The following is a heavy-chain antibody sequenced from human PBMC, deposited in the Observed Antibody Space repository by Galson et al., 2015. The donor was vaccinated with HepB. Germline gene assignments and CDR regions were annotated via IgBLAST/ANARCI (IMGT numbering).Heavy chain of an antibody. CDR3: AREPPADSSPDRYYSCMDV. D-gene: IGHD6-6*01. V-gene: IGHV3-21*01. CDR1: GFTFSSYS. Sequence: SLRLSCAASGFTFSSYSMNWVRQAPGKGLEWVSYISSSSSYIYYADSVKGRFTISRDNAKNSMYLQMNSLRAEDTAVYYCAREPPADSSPDRYYSCMDVWGQGTTATVSS. CDR2: ISSSSSYI. J-gene: IGHJ6*02.